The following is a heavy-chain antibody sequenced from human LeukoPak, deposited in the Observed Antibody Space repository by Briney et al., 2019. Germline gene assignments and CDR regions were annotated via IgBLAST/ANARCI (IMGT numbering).Heavy chain of an antibody. J-gene: IGHJ6*03. V-gene: IGHV4-34*01. CDR1: GGSFSGYY. D-gene: IGHD6-19*01. CDR3: ARGRYSGGWYPYYYYMDV. CDR2: INHSGST. Sequence: SETLSLTCAVYGGSFSGYYWSWIRQPPGKGLEWIGEINHSGSTNYNPSLKSRVTISVDTSKNQFSLKLSSVTAADTAVYYCARGRYSGGWYPYYYYMDVWGKGTTVTVSS.